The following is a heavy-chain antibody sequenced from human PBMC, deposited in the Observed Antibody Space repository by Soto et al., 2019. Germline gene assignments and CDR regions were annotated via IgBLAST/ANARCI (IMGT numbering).Heavy chain of an antibody. V-gene: IGHV4-59*02. Sequence: PSDTLSLTCIVSGVSVRSGYCTWIRLSPGKGLEWIGYISHSGLRHYRASLQSRLTMSIETSKNQFSLTLTSVTAADTAMYYCATSNATCPGCYSWGQGTLVTVSS. D-gene: IGHD3-10*01. CDR1: GVSVRSGY. CDR3: ATSNATCPGCYS. J-gene: IGHJ5*02. CDR2: ISHSGLR.